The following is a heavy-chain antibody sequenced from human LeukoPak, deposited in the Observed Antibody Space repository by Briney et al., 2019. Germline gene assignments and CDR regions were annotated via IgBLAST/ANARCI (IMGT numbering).Heavy chain of an antibody. V-gene: IGHV3-13*01. Sequence: EWVSAIGIAGDTHYSGSVKGRFTISRENAKNSLYLQMNSLRAGDTAVYYCARDPSGRGMDVWGQGTTVTVSS. D-gene: IGHD6-19*01. CDR3: ARDPSGRGMDV. J-gene: IGHJ6*02. CDR2: IGIAGDT.